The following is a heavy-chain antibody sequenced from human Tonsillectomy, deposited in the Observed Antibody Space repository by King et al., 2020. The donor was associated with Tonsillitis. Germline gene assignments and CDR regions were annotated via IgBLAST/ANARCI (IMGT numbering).Heavy chain of an antibody. V-gene: IGHV4-34*01. CDR1: GGSFSGYY. Sequence: VQLQQWGAGLLKPSETLSLTCAVYGGSFSGYYWSWIRQPPGKGLEWIGEINHSGSTNYNPSLKSRVTISVDTSKNQFSLKLSSLTAADTAVYYCATRGLYCSGGSCYSGKFGYWGQGTLVTVSS. J-gene: IGHJ4*02. CDR3: ATRGLYCSGGSCYSGKFGY. D-gene: IGHD2-15*01. CDR2: INHSGST.